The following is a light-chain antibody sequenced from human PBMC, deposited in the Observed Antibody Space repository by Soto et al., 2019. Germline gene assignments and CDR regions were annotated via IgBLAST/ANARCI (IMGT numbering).Light chain of an antibody. J-gene: IGKJ1*01. CDR2: WAS. CDR1: QSVLYSSNNNNY. V-gene: IGKV4-1*01. Sequence: DIVMTQSPDSLAVSLGERATINCKSSQSVLYSSNNNNYIAWYQQKPGQPPKLIIYWASTRESGVPDRFSGSGSGTEFTLTISSLQAEDVAIYYCQQYYDTPSTFGQGTKVEIK. CDR3: QQYYDTPST.